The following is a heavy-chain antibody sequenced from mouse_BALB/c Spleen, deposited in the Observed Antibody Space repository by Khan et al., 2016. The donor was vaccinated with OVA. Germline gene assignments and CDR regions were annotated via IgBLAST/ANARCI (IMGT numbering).Heavy chain of an antibody. V-gene: IGHV3-8*02. CDR1: GDSITSGY. CDR3: ARRGTGYAMDY. J-gene: IGHJ4*01. D-gene: IGHD3-3*01. Sequence: VQPQESGPSLVKPSQTLSLICSVTGDSITSGYWNWIRKFPWNKLEYMGYISYSDSTYYNPSLISRISITRDTSKIQYYLQLKSVTIEDTATYYCARRGTGYAMDYWGQGTSVTVSS. CDR2: ISYSDST.